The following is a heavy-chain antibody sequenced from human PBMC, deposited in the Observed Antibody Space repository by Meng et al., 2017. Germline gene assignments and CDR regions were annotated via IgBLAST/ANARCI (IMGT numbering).Heavy chain of an antibody. CDR1: GGSISSYY. Sequence: ESLKISCTVAGGSISSYYWSWIRQPPGEGLEWSGYIYDSGSTNYNPSLKSRVTISVDTSKNQFSLKLSSVTAADTAVYYCAREVHYDSAGYYVARAFDIWGQGTMVTVSS. CDR2: IYDSGST. D-gene: IGHD3-22*01. J-gene: IGHJ3*02. CDR3: AREVHYDSAGYYVARAFDI. V-gene: IGHV4-59*01.